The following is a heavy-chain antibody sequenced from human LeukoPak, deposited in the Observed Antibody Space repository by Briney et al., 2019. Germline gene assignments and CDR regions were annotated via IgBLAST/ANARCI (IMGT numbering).Heavy chain of an antibody. J-gene: IGHJ4*02. Sequence: SVKVSCKASGGTFSSYAISWVRQAPGQGLEWMGRIIPILGIANYAQKLQGRVTMTTDTSTSTAYMELRSLRSDDTAVYYCARDPPEDTSSGYYYYYFDYWGRGTLVTVSS. D-gene: IGHD3-22*01. CDR3: ARDPPEDTSSGYYYYYFDY. CDR2: IIPILGIA. V-gene: IGHV1-69*04. CDR1: GGTFSSYA.